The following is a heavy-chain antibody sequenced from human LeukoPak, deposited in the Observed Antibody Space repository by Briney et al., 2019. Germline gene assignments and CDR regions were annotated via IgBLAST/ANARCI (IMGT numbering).Heavy chain of an antibody. CDR3: AKVPPVVVVPAA. J-gene: IGHJ5*02. V-gene: IGHV3-23*01. CDR2: ISGSGGST. D-gene: IGHD2-2*01. Sequence: GGSLRLSCAASGFTFISYAMSWVRQAPGKGLEWVSAISGSGGSTYYADSVKGRSTISRDNSKNTLYLQMNSLRAEDTAVYYCAKVPPVVVVPAAWGQGTLVTVSS. CDR1: GFTFISYA.